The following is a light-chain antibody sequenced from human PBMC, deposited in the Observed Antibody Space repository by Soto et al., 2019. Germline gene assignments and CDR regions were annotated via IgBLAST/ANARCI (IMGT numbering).Light chain of an antibody. V-gene: IGKV3-15*01. J-gene: IGKJ4*02. Sequence: EIVMTQSPATLSVSPGERATLSCRASQSVSSNLAWYQQKPGQAPSLLIYGASTRAPGIPARFSSSGSGTEFTLTISSLQSEDFAVYYCQQYNNWPLTFGGGTKVEIK. CDR1: QSVSSN. CDR3: QQYNNWPLT. CDR2: GAS.